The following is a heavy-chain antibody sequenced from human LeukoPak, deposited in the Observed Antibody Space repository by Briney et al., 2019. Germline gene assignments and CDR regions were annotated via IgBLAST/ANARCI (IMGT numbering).Heavy chain of an antibody. V-gene: IGHV4-59*01. D-gene: IGHD4-11*01. CDR2: IYYSGST. CDR1: GGSISSYY. J-gene: IGHJ5*02. Sequence: SETLSLTCTVSGGSISSYYWSWIRQPAGKGLEWIGYIYYSGSTNYNPSLKSRVTISVDTSKNQFSLKLSSVTAADTAVYYCARDMTTVTTGVNWFDPWGQGTLVTVSS. CDR3: ARDMTTVTTGVNWFDP.